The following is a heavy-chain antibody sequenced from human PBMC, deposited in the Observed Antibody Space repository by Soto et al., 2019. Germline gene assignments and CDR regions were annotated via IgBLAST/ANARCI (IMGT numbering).Heavy chain of an antibody. J-gene: IGHJ4*02. Sequence: EVQLVESGGGLVQAGGSLRLSCAASGFTVSTKYMSWVRQAPGKGLEWVSVIYSGGSTFYADSVRGRFTISRDNSKKTVNLQMSSLRAEDTAVYYCARDPWAADYWGQGTLVTVSS. CDR3: ARDPWAADY. CDR1: GFTVSTKY. D-gene: IGHD1-26*01. V-gene: IGHV3-66*01. CDR2: IYSGGST.